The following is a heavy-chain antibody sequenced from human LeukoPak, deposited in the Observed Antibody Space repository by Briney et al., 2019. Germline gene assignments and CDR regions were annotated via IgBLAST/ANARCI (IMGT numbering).Heavy chain of an antibody. J-gene: IGHJ4*02. CDR2: INHSGYT. D-gene: IGHD4-11*01. CDR3: TRMTRGHDY. Sequence: SETLSLTCAVSGVSFDDYYWSWVRQTPGKGLEWIGEINHSGYTNDNPSLKSRVTLSIDTSRKQFSLNLRSVTVADAGIYFCTRMTRGHDYWGQGTQVTVSS. V-gene: IGHV4-34*01. CDR1: GVSFDDYY.